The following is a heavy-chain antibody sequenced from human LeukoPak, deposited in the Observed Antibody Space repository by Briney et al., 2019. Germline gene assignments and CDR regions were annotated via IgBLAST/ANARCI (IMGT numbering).Heavy chain of an antibody. D-gene: IGHD6-13*01. J-gene: IGHJ4*02. Sequence: PGGSLRLSCAASGLTVSSNHMAWVRQAPGKGLEWVSVIYTGGITYYADSVQGRFTISRDNSKNTLYLQMNSLRVEDTALYYCARDNAAAGGGLDYWGQGTQVIVSS. CDR1: GLTVSSNH. V-gene: IGHV3-53*01. CDR3: ARDNAAAGGGLDY. CDR2: IYTGGIT.